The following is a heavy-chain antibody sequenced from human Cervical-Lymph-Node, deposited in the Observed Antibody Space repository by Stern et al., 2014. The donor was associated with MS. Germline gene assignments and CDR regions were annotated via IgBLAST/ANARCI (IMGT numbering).Heavy chain of an antibody. D-gene: IGHD1-26*01. Sequence: VQLVESGAEVKKPAASVKVSCKASGYTFTSYDINWVRQGTGQGLEWMGWMNPYSGNAVYAQKFQGRVTMTRDTSTSTAYLELTSLRSEDTAVFYCARGRELLSLDYWGQGTLVTVSS. CDR2: MNPYSGNA. J-gene: IGHJ4*02. CDR3: ARGRELLSLDY. V-gene: IGHV1-8*01. CDR1: GYTFTSYD.